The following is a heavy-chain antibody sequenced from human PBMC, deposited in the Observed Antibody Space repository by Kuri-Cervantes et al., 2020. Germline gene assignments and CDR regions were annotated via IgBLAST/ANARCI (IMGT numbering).Heavy chain of an antibody. D-gene: IGHD3-16*01. V-gene: IGHV3-30*02. CDR2: IRYDGSNK. CDR1: GFTFSSYG. J-gene: IGHJ4*02. CDR3: ARDLSFGGPFDY. Sequence: GGSLRLSCAASGFTFSSYGINWVRQAPGKGLEWVAFIRYDGSNKYYADSVKGRFTISRDNSKNTLYLQMNSLRAEDTAVFYCARDLSFGGPFDYWGQGTLVTVSS.